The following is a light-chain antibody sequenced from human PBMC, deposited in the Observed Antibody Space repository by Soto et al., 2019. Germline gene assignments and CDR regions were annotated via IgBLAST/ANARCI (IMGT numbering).Light chain of an antibody. CDR2: AAS. CDR1: QTISSY. J-gene: IGKJ1*01. CDR3: QQSYRTPCT. V-gene: IGKV1-39*01. Sequence: DIQMTQSPSSLSASVGDRVTITCRASQTISSYLNWYQQKPGKAPKLLIYAASSLQSGVPSRFSGSGSGTDFTLSISSLQPEDFATYYCQQSYRTPCTFGQGTNVDIK.